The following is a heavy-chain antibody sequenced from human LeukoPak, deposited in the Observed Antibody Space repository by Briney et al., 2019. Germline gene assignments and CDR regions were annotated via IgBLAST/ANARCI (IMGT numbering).Heavy chain of an antibody. CDR1: EFSFGNYA. D-gene: IGHD3-10*01. CDR3: AKKMGTGKYYFYY. J-gene: IGHJ4*02. CDR2: ITSSGGGT. V-gene: IGHV3-23*01. Sequence: PGGSLRLSCAASEFSFGNYAMSWVRQAPGKGLQWVSSITSSGGGTYYTDSVKGRFTISRDNSKNTLYLQMNSLRADDTAVYYCAKKMGTGKYYFYYWGQGTLVTVSS.